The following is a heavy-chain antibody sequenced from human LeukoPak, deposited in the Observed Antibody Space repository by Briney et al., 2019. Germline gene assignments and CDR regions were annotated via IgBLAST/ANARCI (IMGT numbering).Heavy chain of an antibody. CDR1: GFTFSSYS. Sequence: PGGSLRLSCAASGFTFSSYSMNWVRQAPGKGLEWVSSISSSSSYIYYADSVKGRFTISRDNAKNTLYLQMNSLRAEDTAVYYCARIESSSWYHDFSIMPSYAFDIWGQGTMVTVSS. CDR2: ISSSSSYI. CDR3: ARIESSSWYHDFSIMPSYAFDI. D-gene: IGHD6-13*01. V-gene: IGHV3-21*01. J-gene: IGHJ3*02.